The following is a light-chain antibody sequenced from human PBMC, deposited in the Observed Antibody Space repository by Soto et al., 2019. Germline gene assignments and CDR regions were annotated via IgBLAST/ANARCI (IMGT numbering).Light chain of an antibody. CDR2: DAS. CDR3: QQYDNWPKM. Sequence: EIVLTQSPGTLSLSPGERATLSCRASQSVGRNLAWYQQKPGQAPRLLIYDASTRATGVPARFSASGSGTAFTLTISSLQSEDFAVYYCQQYDNWPKMFGQGTKVDIK. CDR1: QSVGRN. J-gene: IGKJ1*01. V-gene: IGKV3-15*01.